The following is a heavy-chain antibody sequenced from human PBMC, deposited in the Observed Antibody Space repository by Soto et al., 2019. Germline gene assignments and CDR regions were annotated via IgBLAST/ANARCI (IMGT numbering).Heavy chain of an antibody. J-gene: IGHJ6*02. CDR1: GFTFSSYS. CDR3: ARAPDVITIFGVVIHYYYYGMDV. V-gene: IGHV3-48*04. D-gene: IGHD3-3*01. Sequence: GGSLRLSCAASGFTFSSYSMNWVRQAPGKGLEWVSSISSSGSTIYHADSVRGRFTISRDNAKNSLYLQMNSLRAEDTAVYYCARAPDVITIFGVVIHYYYYGMDVWGQGTTVTVSS. CDR2: ISSSGSTI.